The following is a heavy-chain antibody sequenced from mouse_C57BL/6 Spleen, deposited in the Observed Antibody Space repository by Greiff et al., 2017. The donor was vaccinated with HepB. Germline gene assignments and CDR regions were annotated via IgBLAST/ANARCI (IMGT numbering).Heavy chain of an antibody. CDR1: GFTFSDYG. CDR3: ASQYSNYSAWFAY. Sequence: EVRLVESGGGLVQPGGSLKLSCAASGFTFSDYGMAWVRQAPRKGPEWVAFISNLAYSIYYADTVTGRFTISRENAKNTLYREMSSLRSEDTAMYYCASQYSNYSAWFAYWGQGTLVTVSA. D-gene: IGHD2-5*01. CDR2: ISNLAYSI. V-gene: IGHV5-15*01. J-gene: IGHJ3*01.